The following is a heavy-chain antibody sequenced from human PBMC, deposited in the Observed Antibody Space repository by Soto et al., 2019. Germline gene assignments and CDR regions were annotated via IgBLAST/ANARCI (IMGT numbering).Heavy chain of an antibody. D-gene: IGHD6-13*01. CDR3: AKDDSGYSSSRDPGGYYYGMDV. CDR2: ISYDGSNK. V-gene: IGHV3-30*18. CDR1: GFTFSSYG. J-gene: IGHJ6*02. Sequence: GGSLRLSCAASGFTFSSYGMHWVRQAPGKGLEWVAVISYDGSNKYYADSVKGRFTISRDNSKNTLYLQMNSLRAEDTAVYYCAKDDSGYSSSRDPGGYYYGMDVWGQGTTVTVSS.